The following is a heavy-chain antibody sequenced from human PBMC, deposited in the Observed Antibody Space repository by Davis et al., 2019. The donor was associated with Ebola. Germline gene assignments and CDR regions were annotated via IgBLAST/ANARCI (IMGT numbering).Heavy chain of an antibody. CDR2: INQDESEK. CDR1: GFTFRSYW. CDR3: ARGRQTFDP. V-gene: IGHV3-7*01. Sequence: GESLKISCAASGFTFRSYWMTWVRQAPGKGLEWVANINQDESEKYYVDSVKGRFSISRDNAKNSLYLQMSSLRAEDTAVYYCARGRQTFDPWGRGTLVTVSS. D-gene: IGHD1-1*01. J-gene: IGHJ5*02.